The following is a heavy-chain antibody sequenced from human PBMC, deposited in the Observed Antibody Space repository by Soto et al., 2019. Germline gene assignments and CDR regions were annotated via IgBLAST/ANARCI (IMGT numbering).Heavy chain of an antibody. CDR3: AKDAAYYFDY. CDR1: GFTFDDYA. Sequence: GGSLRLSCAASGFTFDDYAMHWVRQASGKGLEWVSGISWGSGSIDYADSVKGRFTISRDNAKNSLYLQMNSLRAEDTALYYCAKDAAYYFDYWGQGTLVTVSS. CDR2: ISWGSGSI. V-gene: IGHV3-9*01. J-gene: IGHJ4*02. D-gene: IGHD6-25*01.